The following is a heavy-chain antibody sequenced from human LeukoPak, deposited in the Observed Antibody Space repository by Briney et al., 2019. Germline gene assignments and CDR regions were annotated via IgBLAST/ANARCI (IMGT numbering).Heavy chain of an antibody. CDR1: GFIFRNYA. J-gene: IGHJ4*02. CDR3: AKWGDYDILTGYYVSDF. Sequence: GGSLRLSCAASGFIFRNYAMSWVRQAAGKGLEWVSAITGSGDTTYYADSVKGRFTISRDNSKNTLYVEMNTLRAEDTAVYYCAKWGDYDILTGYYVSDFWGQGTLVTVSS. V-gene: IGHV3-23*01. D-gene: IGHD3-9*01. CDR2: ITGSGDTT.